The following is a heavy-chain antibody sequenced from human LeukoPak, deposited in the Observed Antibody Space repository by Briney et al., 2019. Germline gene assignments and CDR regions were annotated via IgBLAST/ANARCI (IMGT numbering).Heavy chain of an antibody. J-gene: IGHJ4*02. CDR1: GFTFSSYS. V-gene: IGHV3-48*01. D-gene: IGHD3-16*01. Sequence: PGGSLRLSCAASGFTFSSYSMNWVRQAPGKGLEWVSYISSSSSTIYYADSVKGRFTISRDNAKNSLYLQMKSLRAEDMALYYCAKDISGRLRHYFDYWGQGTLATVSS. CDR2: ISSSSSTI. CDR3: AKDISGRLRHYFDY.